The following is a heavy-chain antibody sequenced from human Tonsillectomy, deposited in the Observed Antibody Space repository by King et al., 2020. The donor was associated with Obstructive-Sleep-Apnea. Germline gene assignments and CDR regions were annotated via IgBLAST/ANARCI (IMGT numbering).Heavy chain of an antibody. CDR2: ISSSSSYT. D-gene: IGHD3-22*01. Sequence: VQLVESGGGLVKPGGSLRLSCAASGFTFSDYYMSWIRQAPGKGLEWVSYISSSSSYTNYADSVKGRFTISRDNAKNSLYLQMNSLRAEDTAVYYCARDSDPYYYDTNWFDPWGQGTLVTVSS. V-gene: IGHV3-11*06. CDR3: ARDSDPYYYDTNWFDP. CDR1: GFTFSDYY. J-gene: IGHJ5*02.